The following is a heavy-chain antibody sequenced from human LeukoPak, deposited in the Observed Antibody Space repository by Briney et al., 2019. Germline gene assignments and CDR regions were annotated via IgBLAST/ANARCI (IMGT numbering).Heavy chain of an antibody. V-gene: IGHV3-11*01. CDR3: ERRPVFQLLPPEY. D-gene: IGHD1-1*01. CDR2: ISSNGSTI. J-gene: IGHJ4*02. CDR1: DSTSRVYY. Sequence: PGGSLRLSCAASDSTSRVYYISWSRQAPGKGLEWASYISSNGSTIYYADSVKGRFTISRANAKNSLYLQQHSLRAVDQPVYYCERRPVFQLLPPEYWGQGTLVTVSS.